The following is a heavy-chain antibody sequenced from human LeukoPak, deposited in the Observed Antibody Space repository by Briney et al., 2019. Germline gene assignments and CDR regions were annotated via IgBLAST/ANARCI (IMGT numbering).Heavy chain of an antibody. Sequence: GGSLRLSCAASGFTVSSNYMSWVRQAPGKGLEWVSVIYSGGSTYYADAVKGRFTISRDNSKNTLYLQMNSLRAEDTAVYYCARELGKSRRFDPWGQGTLVTVSS. CDR3: ARELGKSRRFDP. J-gene: IGHJ5*02. D-gene: IGHD3-16*01. V-gene: IGHV3-66*01. CDR2: IYSGGST. CDR1: GFTVSSNY.